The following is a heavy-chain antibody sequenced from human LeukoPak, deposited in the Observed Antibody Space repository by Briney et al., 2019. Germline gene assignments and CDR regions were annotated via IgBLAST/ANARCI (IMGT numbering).Heavy chain of an antibody. CDR3: ARSTVTGYSYGRRGYFDY. V-gene: IGHV4-34*01. CDR1: GGSFSGYY. CDR2: INHSGST. Sequence: PSETLSLTCAVYGGSFSGYYWSWIRQPPGKGLEWIGEINHSGSTNYNPSLKSRVTISVDTSKNQFSLKLSSVTAADTAVYYCARSTVTGYSYGRRGYFDYWGQGTLVTVSS. J-gene: IGHJ4*02. D-gene: IGHD5-18*01.